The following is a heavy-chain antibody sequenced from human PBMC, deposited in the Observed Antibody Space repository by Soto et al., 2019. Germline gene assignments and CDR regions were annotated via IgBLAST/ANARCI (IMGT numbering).Heavy chain of an antibody. V-gene: IGHV3-30-3*01. Sequence: GSLRISCAASGVTFSIYAMHWVRQAPGKGLEWVAVISYDGSNKYYADSVKGRFTISRDNSKNTLYLQMNSLRAEDTAVYYCAREDSSSWYRDYYGMDAWGQGTTVTVSS. D-gene: IGHD6-13*01. CDR1: GVTFSIYA. CDR3: AREDSSSWYRDYYGMDA. J-gene: IGHJ6*02. CDR2: ISYDGSNK.